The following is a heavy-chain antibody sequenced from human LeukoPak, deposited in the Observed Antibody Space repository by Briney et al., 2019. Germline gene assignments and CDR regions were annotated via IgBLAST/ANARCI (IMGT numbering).Heavy chain of an antibody. CDR3: ARTTQGGASLDYYGSGSYSN. V-gene: IGHV1-18*01. D-gene: IGHD3-10*01. J-gene: IGHJ4*02. CDR1: GYTFTSYG. Sequence: GASVKVSCKASGYTFTSYGISWVRQAPGQGLEWMGWISAYNGNTNYAQKLQGRVTMTTDTSTSTAYMELRSLRSDDTAVYYCARTTQGGASLDYYGSGSYSNWGQGTLVTVSS. CDR2: ISAYNGNT.